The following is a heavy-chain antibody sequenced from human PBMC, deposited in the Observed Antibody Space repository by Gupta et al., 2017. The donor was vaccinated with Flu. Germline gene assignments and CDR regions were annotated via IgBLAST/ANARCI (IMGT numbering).Heavy chain of an antibody. J-gene: IGHJ6*02. Sequence: EVQLVESGGGLVQPGRSLRLSCTASGFTCGDHAMRWVRQAPGKGLEWVGFIRSKAYGGTTEYAATVKGGFTISRDDSKSIAYLQMNNLKTEDTAVYYCPRECGYDYVWGSYRSDHYYGMDVWGQGTTVTVSS. CDR3: PRECGYDYVWGSYRSDHYYGMDV. D-gene: IGHD3-16*02. CDR2: IRSKAYGGTT. V-gene: IGHV3-49*04. CDR1: GFTCGDHA.